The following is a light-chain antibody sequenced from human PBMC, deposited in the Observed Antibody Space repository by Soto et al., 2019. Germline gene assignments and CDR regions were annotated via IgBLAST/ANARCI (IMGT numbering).Light chain of an antibody. Sequence: EIVSTQSPATLSLSPRERATLSCRASQSVSSYLAWYQQKPGQAPRLLIYDASKRATGIPARFSGSGSGTDFTLTISRLEPEDSAVYYCQQRSNWPHTFGQGTKLEIK. CDR2: DAS. CDR3: QQRSNWPHT. CDR1: QSVSSY. V-gene: IGKV3-11*01. J-gene: IGKJ2*01.